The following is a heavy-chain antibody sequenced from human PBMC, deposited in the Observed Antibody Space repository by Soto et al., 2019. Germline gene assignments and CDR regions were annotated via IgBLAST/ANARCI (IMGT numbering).Heavy chain of an antibody. CDR3: AKDAAMVSSTFNYFDY. Sequence: GGSLRLSCAASGFFFSSYAMSWVRQAPGKGLEWVSGIGGSGGYKSYADSVKGRLTISRDNSKNTLYLQMESLGAEDTAVYYCAKDAAMVSSTFNYFDYWGQGTLVTVSS. CDR1: GFFFSSYA. CDR2: IGGSGGYK. D-gene: IGHD6-13*01. V-gene: IGHV3-23*01. J-gene: IGHJ4*02.